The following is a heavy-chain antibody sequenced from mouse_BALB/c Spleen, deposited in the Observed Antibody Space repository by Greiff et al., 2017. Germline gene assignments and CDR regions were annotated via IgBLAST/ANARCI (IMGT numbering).Heavy chain of an antibody. D-gene: IGHD2-4*01. Sequence: VQVVESGPGLVAPSQSLSITCTVSGFSLTGYGVNWVRQPPGKGLEWLGMIWGDGSTDYNSALKSRLSISKDNSKSQVFLKMNSLQTDDTARYYCARDSYDYEAAWFAYWGQGTLVTVSA. CDR2: IWGDGST. V-gene: IGHV2-6-7*01. J-gene: IGHJ3*01. CDR1: GFSLTGYG. CDR3: ARDSYDYEAAWFAY.